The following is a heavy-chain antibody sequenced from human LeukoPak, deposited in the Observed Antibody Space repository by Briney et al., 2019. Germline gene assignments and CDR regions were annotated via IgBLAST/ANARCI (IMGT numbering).Heavy chain of an antibody. Sequence: PGGSLRLSCAASGFTFSSYGMHWVRQAPGKGLEWVAVISYDGSNKYYADSVKGRFTISRDNSKNTLYLQMNSLRAEDTAVYYCAKESPYYGMDVWGQGTTVTVSS. J-gene: IGHJ6*02. CDR3: AKESPYYGMDV. V-gene: IGHV3-30*18. CDR2: ISYDGSNK. CDR1: GFTFSSYG.